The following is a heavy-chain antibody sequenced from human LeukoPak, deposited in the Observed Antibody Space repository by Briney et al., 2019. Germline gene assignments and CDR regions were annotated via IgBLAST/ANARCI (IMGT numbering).Heavy chain of an antibody. D-gene: IGHD2-2*01. CDR3: ARGPPNFIVVVPAARGDWFDP. J-gene: IGHJ5*02. CDR2: MNPNSGNT. V-gene: IGHV1-8*01. CDR1: GYTFSSYD. Sequence: ASVKVSCKASGYTFSSYDINWVRQATGQGLEWMGWMNPNSGNTGYAQKFQGRVTMTRNTSISTAYMELSSLRSEDTAVYYCARGPPNFIVVVPAARGDWFDPWGQGTLVTVSS.